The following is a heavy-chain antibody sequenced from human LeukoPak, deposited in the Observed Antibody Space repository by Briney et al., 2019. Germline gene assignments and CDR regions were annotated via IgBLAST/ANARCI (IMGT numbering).Heavy chain of an antibody. J-gene: IGHJ4*02. V-gene: IGHV3-74*01. D-gene: IGHD2-21*02. CDR3: ANTLHTYCDGDCLGY. CDR2: INSDGSST. CDR1: GFTFSSYG. Sequence: PGRSLRLSCAASGFTFSSYGMHWVRQAPGKGLVWVSRINSDGSSTSYADSVKGRFTISRDNARNTLYLQMNSLTAEDTAVYYCANTLHTYCDGDCLGYWGQGTLVTVSS.